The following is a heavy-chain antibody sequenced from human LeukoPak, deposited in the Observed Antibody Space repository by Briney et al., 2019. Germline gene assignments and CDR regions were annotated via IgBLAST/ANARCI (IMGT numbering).Heavy chain of an antibody. CDR2: ISYDGTTK. D-gene: IGHD6-13*01. Sequence: PGGSLRLSCAASGFTFSHYGMHWVRQAPGKGLEWVVVISYDGTTKYYADSVKGRFTISRDNSKTTLYLQMNSLRTEDTAVYYCARRGLGSSWHSMDSWGQGTLVTVSS. CDR1: GFTFSHYG. V-gene: IGHV3-30*03. J-gene: IGHJ4*02. CDR3: ARRGLGSSWHSMDS.